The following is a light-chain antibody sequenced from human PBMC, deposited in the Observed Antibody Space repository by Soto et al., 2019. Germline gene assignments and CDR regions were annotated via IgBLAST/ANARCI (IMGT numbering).Light chain of an antibody. CDR3: QQYGSSST. J-gene: IGKJ2*01. CDR1: QSVDNNY. V-gene: IGKV3-20*01. CDR2: GAS. Sequence: EIVLTQSPGTLSLSPGERATLSCRASQSVDNNYLAWYQQKPGQTPRLLIFGASSRPTGIPDRFSGSGYGTDFTLTISRLEPEDFAMYYCQQYGSSSTFGQGTKLEI.